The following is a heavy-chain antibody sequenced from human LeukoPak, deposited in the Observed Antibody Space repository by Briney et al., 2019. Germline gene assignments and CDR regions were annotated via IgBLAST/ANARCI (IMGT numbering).Heavy chain of an antibody. V-gene: IGHV3-23*01. D-gene: IGHD6-19*01. J-gene: IGHJ4*02. Sequence: PGGSLRLSCAASGFTFSSYAMSWVRQAPGKGLEWVSVISGGGVSTYYADSVKGRFTISRDNSKNTLYLQMNSLRPEDTAVYYCAKEVPGIAVAGPDYWGQGTLVTVSS. CDR2: ISGGGVST. CDR1: GFTFSSYA. CDR3: AKEVPGIAVAGPDY.